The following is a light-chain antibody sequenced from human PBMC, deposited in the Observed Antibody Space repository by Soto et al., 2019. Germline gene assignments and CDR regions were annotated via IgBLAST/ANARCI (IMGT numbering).Light chain of an antibody. CDR2: EVS. J-gene: IGLJ3*02. CDR1: SSDVGDYNY. V-gene: IGLV2-14*01. Sequence: QSALTQPASVSGSPGQSITLSCTGTSSDVGDYNYDSWYQQHPGKAPRLIIYEVSYRPSGVSNRFSGSKSGNTASLTISGLQAEDEADYYCSSYASSSTWVFGGGTKLTVL. CDR3: SSYASSSTWV.